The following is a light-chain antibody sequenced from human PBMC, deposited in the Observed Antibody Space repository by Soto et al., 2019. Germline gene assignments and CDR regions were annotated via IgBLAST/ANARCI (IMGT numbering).Light chain of an antibody. CDR3: QHYHNYPWT. Sequence: DIQMTQSPSTLSASVGDRVTITCRASQTINNWLAWYQQKPGKAPKLLIYKASSLEGGVSSRFSGSASGTEFTLSISSLQPDDFATFYCQHYHNYPWTFGQGTKVEI. V-gene: IGKV1-5*03. CDR1: QTINNW. CDR2: KAS. J-gene: IGKJ1*01.